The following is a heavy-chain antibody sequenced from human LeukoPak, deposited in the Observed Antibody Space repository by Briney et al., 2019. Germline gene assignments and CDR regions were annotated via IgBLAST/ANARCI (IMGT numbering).Heavy chain of an antibody. V-gene: IGHV3-30-3*01. D-gene: IGHD3-9*01. CDR3: ARGRYFDWSSDDAFDI. Sequence: GGSLRLSCAASGFTFSSYAMHWVRQAPGKGLEWVAVISYDGSNKYYADSVKGRFTISRDNSKNALYLQMNSLRAEDTAVYYCARGRYFDWSSDDAFDIWGQGTMVTVSS. CDR1: GFTFSSYA. CDR2: ISYDGSNK. J-gene: IGHJ3*02.